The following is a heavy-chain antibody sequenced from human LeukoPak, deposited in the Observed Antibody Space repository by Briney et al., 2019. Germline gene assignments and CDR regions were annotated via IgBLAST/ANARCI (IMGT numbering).Heavy chain of an antibody. CDR3: ARGGPYCSGGSCPVIPFDY. V-gene: IGHV1-69*13. J-gene: IGHJ4*02. CDR2: IIPIFGTA. CDR1: GGTFSSYA. D-gene: IGHD2-15*01. Sequence: SVKVSCKASGGTFSSYAISWVRQAPGQGLEWMGGIIPIFGTANYAQKFQGRVTITADESTSTAYMELSSLRSEDTAVYYCARGGPYCSGGSCPVIPFDYWGQGTLVTVSS.